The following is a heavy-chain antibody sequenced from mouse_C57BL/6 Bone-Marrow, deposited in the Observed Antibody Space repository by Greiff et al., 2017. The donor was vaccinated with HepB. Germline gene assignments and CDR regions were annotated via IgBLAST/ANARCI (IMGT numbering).Heavy chain of an antibody. D-gene: IGHD1-1*01. CDR3: AREMGVHYYGSSAWFAY. J-gene: IGHJ3*01. V-gene: IGHV1-72*01. CDR1: GYTFTSYW. Sequence: QVHVKQPGAELVKPGASVKLSCKASGYTFTSYWMHWVKQRPGRGLEWIGRIDPNRGGTKYNEKFKSKATLTVDKPSSTAYMQLSSLTSEDSAVYYCAREMGVHYYGSSAWFAYWGQGTLVTVSA. CDR2: IDPNRGGT.